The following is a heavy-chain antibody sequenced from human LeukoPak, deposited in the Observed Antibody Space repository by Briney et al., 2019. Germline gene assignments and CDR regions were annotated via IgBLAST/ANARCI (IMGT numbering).Heavy chain of an antibody. CDR1: GGSISSFY. J-gene: IGHJ4*02. V-gene: IGHV4-4*07. CDR3: AREVVVAATYDY. CDR2: IYTSGNT. D-gene: IGHD2-15*01. Sequence: PSETLSLTCTVSGGSISSFYWSWIRQPAGKGLEWIGRIYTSGNTNYNPSLKSRVTMSVDTSKNQFSLKLSSVTAADTAVHYCAREVVVAATYDYWGQGTLVTVSS.